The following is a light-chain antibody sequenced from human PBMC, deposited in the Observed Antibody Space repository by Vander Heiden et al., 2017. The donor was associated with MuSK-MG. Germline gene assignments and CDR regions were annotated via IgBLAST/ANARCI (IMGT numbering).Light chain of an antibody. V-gene: IGKV3-20*01. CDR1: QSVSSSY. CDR2: GAS. Sequence: EIVLTQSPGTLSLSPGERATLSCRASQSVSSSYLAWYQQKPGQAPRLLMDGASSRATGIPDRFSGSGSGTDFTLTISRLEPEDFAVYYCQQYGSSPVTFGQGTKVXIK. J-gene: IGKJ1*01. CDR3: QQYGSSPVT.